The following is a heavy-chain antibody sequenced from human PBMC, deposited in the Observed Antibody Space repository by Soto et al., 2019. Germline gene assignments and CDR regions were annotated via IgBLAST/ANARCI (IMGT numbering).Heavy chain of an antibody. CDR1: GFTLSNYV. D-gene: IGHD3-16*01. J-gene: IGHJ4*02. CDR3: ARDGVSSTGDAWHYGTYFDY. V-gene: IGHV3-48*01. Sequence: PGGSLRLSCAASGFTLSNYVMNWVRQAPAKGLEWISCIGSSSVTIFHADSVKGRFTISRDSSSQTLYLQMNSLRPDDTAMYYCARDGVSSTGDAWHYGTYFDYWGPGALVTVSS. CDR2: IGSSSVTI.